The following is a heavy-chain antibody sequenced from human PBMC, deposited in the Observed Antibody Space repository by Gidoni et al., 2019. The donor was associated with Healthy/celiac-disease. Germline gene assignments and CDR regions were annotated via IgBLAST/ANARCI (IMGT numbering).Heavy chain of an antibody. CDR3: ATSIRVAGTRRYYYYGMDV. CDR2: VDPEDGET. CDR1: GSTFTDYS. V-gene: IGHV1-69-2*01. J-gene: IGHJ6*02. D-gene: IGHD6-19*01. Sequence: EVQLLQSGAEVNKPGATVQISCKVSGSTFTDYSMHWVQQAPGKGLEWMGLVDPEDGETIYAEKFQGRVTITADTSTDTADMELSSLRSEDTAVYYCATSIRVAGTRRYYYYGMDVWGQGTTVTVSS.